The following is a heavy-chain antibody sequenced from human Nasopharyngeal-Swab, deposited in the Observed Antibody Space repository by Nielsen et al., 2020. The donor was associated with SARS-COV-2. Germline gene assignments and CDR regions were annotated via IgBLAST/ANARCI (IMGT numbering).Heavy chain of an antibody. Sequence: GESLKISCAASGFIFSDSAIHWVRQASGNGLEWVGRIRNKGNSYATEYAASVEGRFTISGDDSKNTAYLQMNSLITEDTAVYYCTRCGGSCYTGKDYWGQGTLVTVSS. V-gene: IGHV3-73*01. CDR3: TRCGGSCYTGKDY. CDR2: IRNKGNSYAT. CDR1: GFIFSDSA. D-gene: IGHD2-15*01. J-gene: IGHJ4*02.